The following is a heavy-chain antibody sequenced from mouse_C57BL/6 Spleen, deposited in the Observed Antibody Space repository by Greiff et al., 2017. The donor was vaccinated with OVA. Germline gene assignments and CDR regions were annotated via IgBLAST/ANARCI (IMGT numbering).Heavy chain of an antibody. CDR3: AREGFAY. Sequence: QVQLQQPGAELVMPGASVKLSCKASGYTFTSYWMHWVKQRPEQGLEWIGEIDPSDSYTNYNQKFKGKSTLTVDKSSSTAYMQLSSLTSEDSAVYYCAREGFAYWGQGTLVTVSA. CDR1: GYTFTSYW. J-gene: IGHJ3*01. CDR2: IDPSDSYT. V-gene: IGHV1-69*01.